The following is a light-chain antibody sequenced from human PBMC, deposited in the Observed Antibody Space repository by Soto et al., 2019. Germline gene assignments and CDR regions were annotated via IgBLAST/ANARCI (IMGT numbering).Light chain of an antibody. J-gene: IGKJ1*01. V-gene: IGKV1-5*01. CDR1: QSVNRW. Sequence: DIQMTQSPSTLSGSVGDRVTITCRASQSVNRWLAWFQRKPGKAPKVLIYDASILQSGVPSRFSGSGSGTEFTLTISSLQPDDFATYYCQQYTTFWTFGQGTKVDIK. CDR2: DAS. CDR3: QQYTTFWT.